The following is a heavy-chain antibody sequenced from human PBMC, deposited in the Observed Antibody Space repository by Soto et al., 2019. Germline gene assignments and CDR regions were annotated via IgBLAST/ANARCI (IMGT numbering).Heavy chain of an antibody. J-gene: IGHJ6*02. CDR2: ISYDGYLK. D-gene: IGHD3-10*01. CDR1: GFTFSTYG. Sequence: LRLSCAACGFTFSTYGIQWVRQSPGKGLEWVAVISYDGYLKYYVDAVKGRFTVARDNSKNTLFLEMNSLRVEDTAVYFCAKDFKVSGSHYGTLNYYYGMDVWGQGTTVTVSS. CDR3: AKDFKVSGSHYGTLNYYYGMDV. V-gene: IGHV3-30*18.